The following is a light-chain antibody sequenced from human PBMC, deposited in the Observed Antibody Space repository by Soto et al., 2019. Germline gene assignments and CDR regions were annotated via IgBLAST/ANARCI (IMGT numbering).Light chain of an antibody. J-gene: IGLJ2*01. CDR1: SGRIASNY. V-gene: IGLV6-57*04. CDR2: EDN. CDR3: QSYDSSTVV. Sequence: NFMLTQPHSVSESPGKTVSISCTRSSGRIASNYVQWYQQRPGSAPTTVIYEDNKRPSGVPDRFSGSTDGSSNSASLTISGLQTEDEADYYCQSYDSSTVVFGGGTKLTVL.